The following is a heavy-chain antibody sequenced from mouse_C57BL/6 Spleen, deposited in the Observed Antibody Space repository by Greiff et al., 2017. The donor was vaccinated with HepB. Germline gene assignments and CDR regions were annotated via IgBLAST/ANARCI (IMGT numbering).Heavy chain of an antibody. Sequence: VQLQQPGAELVMPGASVKLSCKASGYTFTSWMHWVKQRPGQGLEWIGEIDPSDSYTNYNQKFKGKSTLTVDKSSSTAYMQLSSLTSEDSAVYYCARRDFYYYGSSYLYYAMDYWGQGTSVTVSS. CDR3: ARRDFYYYGSSYLYYAMDY. J-gene: IGHJ4*01. CDR1: GYTFTSW. D-gene: IGHD1-1*01. CDR2: IDPSDSYT. V-gene: IGHV1-69*01.